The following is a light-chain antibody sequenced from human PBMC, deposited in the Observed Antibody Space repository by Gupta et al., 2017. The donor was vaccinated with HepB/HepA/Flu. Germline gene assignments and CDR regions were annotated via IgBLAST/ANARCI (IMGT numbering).Light chain of an antibody. CDR3: QQRDSTPYT. CDR1: QSISSY. CDR2: AAS. J-gene: IGKJ2*01. V-gene: IGKV1-39*01. Sequence: DIQMTHSPSSLSASVGDRVTITCRASQSISSYLNWYQQKPGKAPKLLIYAASSLQSGVPSRFSGSGSGTDFTLTISSLQPEDFATYYCQQRDSTPYTFGQGTKMEIK.